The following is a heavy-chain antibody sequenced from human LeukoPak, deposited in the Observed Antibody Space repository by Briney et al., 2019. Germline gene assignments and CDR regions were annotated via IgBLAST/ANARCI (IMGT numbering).Heavy chain of an antibody. CDR2: IWYDGSNK. Sequence: GSLRLSCAASGFTFSSYGMHWVRQAPGKGLEWVAVIWYDGSNKYYADSAKGRFTISRDNSKNTLYLQMNSLRAEDTAVYYCARDFSPSGKVDYWGQGTLVTVSS. V-gene: IGHV3-33*01. CDR3: ARDFSPSGKVDY. D-gene: IGHD3-3*01. J-gene: IGHJ4*02. CDR1: GFTFSSYG.